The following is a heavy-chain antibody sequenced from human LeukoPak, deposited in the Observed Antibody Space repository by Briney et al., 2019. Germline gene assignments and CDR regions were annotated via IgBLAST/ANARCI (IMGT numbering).Heavy chain of an antibody. J-gene: IGHJ4*02. Sequence: GASVKVSCKASGYTFSSYDINWVRQATGQGLEWMGWMNPNSGNTGYAQKLQGRVTMTRNTSISTVYMELSSLRSEDTAVYYCARAAIGYSAYPEPFDYWGQGTLVTVSS. CDR1: GYTFSSYD. D-gene: IGHD5-12*01. V-gene: IGHV1-8*01. CDR3: ARAAIGYSAYPEPFDY. CDR2: MNPNSGNT.